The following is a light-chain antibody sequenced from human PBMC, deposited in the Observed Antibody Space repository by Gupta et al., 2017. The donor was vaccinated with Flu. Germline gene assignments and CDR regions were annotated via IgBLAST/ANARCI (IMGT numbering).Light chain of an antibody. J-gene: IGLJ2*01. V-gene: IGLV3-1*01. CDR3: QAWDSRTVV. CDR2: QDS. CDR1: KLGDKY. Sequence: SYELTQPPSVSVSPGQTASITCSGDKLGDKYACWYQQKPGQSPVLVIYQDSKRPSGIPERFSGSNSGNKATLTISGTQAMDEADYYCQAWDSRTVVCGGGTKLT.